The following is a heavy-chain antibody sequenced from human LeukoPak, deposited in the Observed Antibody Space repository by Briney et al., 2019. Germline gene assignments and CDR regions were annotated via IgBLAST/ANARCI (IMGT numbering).Heavy chain of an antibody. J-gene: IGHJ4*02. CDR1: GFTFSSYA. Sequence: GGSLRVSCAASGFTFSSYAMSWVRQAPGKGLEWVSAISGSGGSTYYADSVKGRFTISRDNSKNTLYLQMNSLRAEDTAVYYCAKDALTGTTRASAYFDYWGQGTLVTVSS. D-gene: IGHD1-7*01. CDR2: ISGSGGST. CDR3: AKDALTGTTRASAYFDY. V-gene: IGHV3-23*01.